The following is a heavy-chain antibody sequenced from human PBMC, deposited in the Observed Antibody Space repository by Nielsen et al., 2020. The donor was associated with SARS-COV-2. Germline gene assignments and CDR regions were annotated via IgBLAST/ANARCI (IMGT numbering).Heavy chain of an antibody. Sequence: GGSLRLSCAASGFTFPGAWMSWVRQAPGKGLEWVGRIKGDGTTDYAAAVKGRFSISRDDSKSMLSLQMNSLETDDTAVYYCATDDYGDRDANAGLMDGHFDAFDIWGGGTMVTVSS. CDR2: IKGDGTT. V-gene: IGHV3-15*01. CDR1: GFTFPGAW. J-gene: IGHJ3*02. CDR3: ATDDYGDRDANAGLMDGHFDAFDI. D-gene: IGHD4/OR15-4a*01.